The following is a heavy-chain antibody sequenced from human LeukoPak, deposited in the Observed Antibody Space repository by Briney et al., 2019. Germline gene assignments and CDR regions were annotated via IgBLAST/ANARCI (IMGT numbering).Heavy chain of an antibody. CDR1: GFTFSDYW. J-gene: IGHJ4*02. CDR2: INGDGSST. V-gene: IGHV3-74*01. CDR3: ARDMYSTSSARGAY. Sequence: GGSLRLSCAASGFTFSDYWMHWFRQAPGKGLVWVSRINGDGSSTTYADSVKGRFTISRDNAKNTLYLQMNSLRAEDAAVYYCARDMYSTSSARGAYWGQGTLVTVSS. D-gene: IGHD6-6*01.